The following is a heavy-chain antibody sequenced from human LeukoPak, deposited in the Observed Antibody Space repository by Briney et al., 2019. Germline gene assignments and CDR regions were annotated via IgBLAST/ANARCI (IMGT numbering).Heavy chain of an antibody. CDR2: ISSSGNYI. V-gene: IGHV3-21*01. CDR1: GFTFSSYS. J-gene: IGHJ4*02. CDR3: ARGMDYYDNRGYTTDS. D-gene: IGHD3-22*01. Sequence: GGSLRLSCAASGFTFSSYSMNWVRQAPGKGLEWVSSISSSGNYIYYADSVKGRFTISRDNAKNTLYLQMNGLRVEDTAVYFCARGMDYYDNRGYTTDSWGQGTLVTVAS.